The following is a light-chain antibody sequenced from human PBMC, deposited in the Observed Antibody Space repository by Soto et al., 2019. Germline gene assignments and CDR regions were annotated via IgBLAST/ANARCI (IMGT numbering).Light chain of an antibody. Sequence: DIQMTQSPSTLAASVGDRVTITCRASQSFNNWLAWYQQRPGKAPKILIHDASNLESGVPSRFSGSGSGTDFTLTISSLQPDDFATYYCQHYDPYSPLYTFGQGTNLEI. CDR2: DAS. J-gene: IGKJ2*01. CDR3: QHYDPYSPLYT. V-gene: IGKV1-5*01. CDR1: QSFNNW.